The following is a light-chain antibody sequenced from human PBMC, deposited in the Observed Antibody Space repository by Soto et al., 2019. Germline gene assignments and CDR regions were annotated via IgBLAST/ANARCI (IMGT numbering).Light chain of an antibody. CDR2: DAS. CDR3: QQRSNWPLT. V-gene: IGKV3-11*01. CDR1: QSVSSH. J-gene: IGKJ5*01. Sequence: EVVLTQSPATLSLSPGERATLSCRASQSVSSHLAWYQQKPGQAPRLLIYDASSRATGIPARFSGSGSGTDFTLTISSLEPEDFAVYYCQQRSNWPLTFGQGTRLEIK.